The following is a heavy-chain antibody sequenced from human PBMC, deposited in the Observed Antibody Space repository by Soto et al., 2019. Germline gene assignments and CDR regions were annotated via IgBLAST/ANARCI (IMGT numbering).Heavy chain of an antibody. CDR3: ARNDYGDYVGNYYYYMDV. D-gene: IGHD4-17*01. J-gene: IGHJ6*03. V-gene: IGHV3-7*01. CDR1: GFTFSSYW. Sequence: GGSLRLSCAASGFTFSSYWMSWVRQAPGKGLEWVANIKQDGSEKYYVDSVKGRFTISRDNAKNSLYLQMNSLRAEDTAVYYCARNDYGDYVGNYYYYMDVWGKGTTVTVSS. CDR2: IKQDGSEK.